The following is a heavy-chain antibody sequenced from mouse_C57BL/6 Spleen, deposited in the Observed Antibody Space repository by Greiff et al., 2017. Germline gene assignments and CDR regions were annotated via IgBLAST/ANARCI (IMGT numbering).Heavy chain of an antibody. J-gene: IGHJ2*01. CDR2: IYPRSGNT. CDR3: ADYDGNYFDY. D-gene: IGHD2-4*01. V-gene: IGHV1-81*01. Sequence: VQRVESGAELARPGASVKLSCKASGYTFTSYGISWVKQRTGQGLEWIGEIYPRSGNTYYNEKFKGKATLTADKSSSTAYTELRSLTSEDSAVYFCADYDGNYFDYWGQGTTLTVSS. CDR1: GYTFTSYG.